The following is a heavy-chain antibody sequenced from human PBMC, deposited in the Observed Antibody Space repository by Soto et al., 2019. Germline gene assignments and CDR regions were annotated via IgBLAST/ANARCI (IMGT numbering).Heavy chain of an antibody. CDR1: GGSLISDNAY. V-gene: IGHV4-39*01. D-gene: IGHD3-22*01. CDR3: ARHMSGQLIVYDSSGYYPNWFDP. CDR2: INYSGTT. Sequence: KPSETLSLTCAVSGGSLISDNAYWGWIRQTPGKGLEWIGSINYSGTTYQYPSLKSRVTISIDTSKNQFSLRLVSVTAADTAVYYCARHMSGQLIVYDSSGYYPNWFDPWGQGTLVTVSS. J-gene: IGHJ5*02.